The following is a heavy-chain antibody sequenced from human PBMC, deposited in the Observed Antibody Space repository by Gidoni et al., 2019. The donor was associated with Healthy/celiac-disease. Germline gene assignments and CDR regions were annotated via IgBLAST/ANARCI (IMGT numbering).Heavy chain of an antibody. CDR1: GFTFRSYA. D-gene: IGHD3-22*01. Sequence: QVQLVESGGGVVQPGRSLRLPCPDSGFTFRSYAMHWVRPAPGKGLEWVAVISYDGSNKYYADSVKGRFTISRDNSKNTLYLQMNSLRAEDTAVYYCARGFLYYYDSSGYFDYWGQGTLVTVSS. CDR3: ARGFLYYYDSSGYFDY. CDR2: ISYDGSNK. V-gene: IGHV3-30-3*01. J-gene: IGHJ4*02.